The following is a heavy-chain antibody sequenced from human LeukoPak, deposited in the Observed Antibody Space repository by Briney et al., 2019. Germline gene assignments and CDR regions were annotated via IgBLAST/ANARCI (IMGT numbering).Heavy chain of an antibody. D-gene: IGHD4-17*01. J-gene: IGHJ4*02. CDR3: ARGDTVTLQRPLDY. V-gene: IGHV3-48*03. Sequence: GGSLRLSCAASGFTLSSYEMNWFRQAPGKGLEWVSYISSSGSTIYYADSVKGRFTISRDNSKNTLYLQMNSLRAEDTAVYYCARGDTVTLQRPLDYWGQGTLVTVSS. CDR1: GFTLSSYE. CDR2: ISSSGSTI.